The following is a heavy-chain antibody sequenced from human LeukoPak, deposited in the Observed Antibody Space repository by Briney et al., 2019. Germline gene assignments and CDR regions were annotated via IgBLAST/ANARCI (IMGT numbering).Heavy chain of an antibody. CDR1: GGSIRGYY. V-gene: IGHV4-4*07. J-gene: IGHJ4*02. CDR2: IYTSGST. CDR3: ARDPDYGDDTGS. D-gene: IGHD4-17*01. Sequence: PSETLSLTCNVSGGSIRGYYWSWIRQPAGKGLEWIGRIYTSGSTNYNPSLKSRVTMSVDTSKNQFSLKLSSVTAADTAVYYCARDPDYGDDTGSWGQGTLVTVSS.